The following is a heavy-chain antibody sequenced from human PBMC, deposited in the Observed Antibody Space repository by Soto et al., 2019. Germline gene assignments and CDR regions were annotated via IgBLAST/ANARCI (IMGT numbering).Heavy chain of an antibody. Sequence: QVQLVESGGGVVQPGRSLRLSCAASGFTFSSYGMHWVRQAPGKGLEWVAVISYDGSNKYYADSVKGRFTISRDNSKNTLYLQMNSLRAEDTAVYYCAKALKLVVTVIDYWGQGTLVTVPS. V-gene: IGHV3-30*18. J-gene: IGHJ4*02. CDR2: ISYDGSNK. CDR3: AKALKLVVTVIDY. CDR1: GFTFSSYG. D-gene: IGHD2-21*02.